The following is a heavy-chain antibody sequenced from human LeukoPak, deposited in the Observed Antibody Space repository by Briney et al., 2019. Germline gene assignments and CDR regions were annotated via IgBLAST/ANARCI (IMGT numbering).Heavy chain of an antibody. J-gene: IGHJ4*02. V-gene: IGHV3-73*01. CDR3: TTRLRDADY. CDR1: GFTFSGSA. D-gene: IGHD3-16*01. CDR2: IRSKANSYAT. Sequence: PGGSLRLSCAASGFTFSGSAMHWVRQASGKGLEWVGRIRSKANSYATAYAASVKGRFTISRDDSKNTAYLQMNSLKTEDTAVYYCTTRLRDADYWGQGTLVTVSS.